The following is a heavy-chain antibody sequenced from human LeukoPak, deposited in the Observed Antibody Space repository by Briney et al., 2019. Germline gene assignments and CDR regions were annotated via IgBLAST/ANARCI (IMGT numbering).Heavy chain of an antibody. CDR2: INPNRGGT. CDR3: ASNPLGLSGYYTLTM. CDR1: GYTFTDYY. Sequence: ASVRVSCKASGYTFTDYYIHWVRQAPRQGREWMGCINPNRGGTNYAQKFQGRVTITRDTSISPAYMELRRLRSDDPAVCFRASNPLGLSGYYTLTMWGQGTLLTVSS. V-gene: IGHV1-2*02. J-gene: IGHJ4*02. D-gene: IGHD3-3*01.